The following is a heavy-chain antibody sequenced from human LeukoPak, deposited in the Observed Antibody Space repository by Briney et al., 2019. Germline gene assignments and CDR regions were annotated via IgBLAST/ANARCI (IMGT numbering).Heavy chain of an antibody. D-gene: IGHD1-26*01. J-gene: IGHJ4*02. CDR3: AREFAGSASGAGY. Sequence: PGGSLRLSCAASGFTFSSYSMNWVRQAPGKGLEWVSSMSVSSGLIYYADSVKGRFTISRDNAKSSLYLQMNPLRVEDTAVYYCAREFAGSASGAGYWGQGTLVTVSS. CDR1: GFTFSSYS. V-gene: IGHV3-21*01. CDR2: MSVSSGLI.